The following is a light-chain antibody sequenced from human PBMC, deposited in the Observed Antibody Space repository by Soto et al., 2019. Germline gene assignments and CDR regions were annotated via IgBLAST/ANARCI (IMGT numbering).Light chain of an antibody. CDR3: QQYST. J-gene: IGKJ1*01. CDR1: QSISSW. CDR2: DAS. V-gene: IGKV1-5*01. Sequence: DIQMTQSPSTLSASVGDRVTITCRASQSISSWLAWYQQKPGKAPKLLIYDASSLESGVPSRFSGSGFGTEFTLTMSGLQPDDFATYYCQQYSTFGQGTKVEIK.